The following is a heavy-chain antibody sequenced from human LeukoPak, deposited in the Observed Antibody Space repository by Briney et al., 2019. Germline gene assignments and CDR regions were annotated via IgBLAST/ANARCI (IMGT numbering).Heavy chain of an antibody. CDR2: IYTSGST. CDR1: GDSITSYY. CDR3: ARGGIGNAFDI. J-gene: IGHJ3*02. D-gene: IGHD3-16*01. V-gene: IGHV4-4*07. Sequence: SETLSLTCTVSGDSITSYYWSWIRQPAGKGLEWIGLIYTSGSTNYNPSLKSRVTMSVDTSKNQFSLKLSPVTAADTAVYYCARGGIGNAFDIWGQGTMVTVSS.